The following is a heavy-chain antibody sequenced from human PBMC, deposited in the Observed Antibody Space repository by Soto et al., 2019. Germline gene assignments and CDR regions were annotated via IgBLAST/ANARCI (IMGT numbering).Heavy chain of an antibody. Sequence: ASVKVSCKASGYTFTSYDINWVRQATGQGLEWMGWMNPNSGNTGYAQKFQGRVTMTRNTSISTAYMELSSLRSEDTAMYYCGRVVVTMVRGVMGYYYYYMDVWGKGTTVTVS. D-gene: IGHD3-10*01. CDR3: GRVVVTMVRGVMGYYYYYMDV. V-gene: IGHV1-8*01. CDR2: MNPNSGNT. J-gene: IGHJ6*03. CDR1: GYTFTSYD.